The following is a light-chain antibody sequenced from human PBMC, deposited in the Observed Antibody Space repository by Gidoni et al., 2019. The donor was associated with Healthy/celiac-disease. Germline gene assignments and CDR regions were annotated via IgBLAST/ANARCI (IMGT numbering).Light chain of an antibody. CDR1: QSVSSY. V-gene: IGKV3-11*01. Sequence: VLTPSPATLSLSPGERATLSCRASQSVSSYLAWYQQKPGQAPRLLMYDASNRATGIPARFSGSGSGTDFTHTISSLEPEDFAVYYCQQRSNWPPMYTFGQGTKLEIK. CDR2: DAS. CDR3: QQRSNWPPMYT. J-gene: IGKJ2*01.